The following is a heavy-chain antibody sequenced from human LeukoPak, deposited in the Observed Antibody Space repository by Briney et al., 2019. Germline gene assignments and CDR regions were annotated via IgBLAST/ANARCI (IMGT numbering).Heavy chain of an antibody. CDR3: AREGYCSSTSCYIP. CDR2: IYHSGST. J-gene: IGHJ5*02. Sequence: PSETLSLTCTVSGGSISSGGYYWSWIRQHPGKGLEWIGYIYHSGSTYYNPSLKSRVTISVDTSKNQFSLELSSVTAADTAVYYCAREGYCSSTSCYIPWGQGTLVTVSS. V-gene: IGHV4-31*03. D-gene: IGHD2-2*02. CDR1: GGSISSGGYY.